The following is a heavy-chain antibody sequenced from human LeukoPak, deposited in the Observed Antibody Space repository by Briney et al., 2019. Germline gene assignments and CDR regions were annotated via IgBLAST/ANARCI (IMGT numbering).Heavy chain of an antibody. CDR1: GDSISNYY. CDR2: IYTSGST. CDR3: ARESRLFPGDGYYLDH. V-gene: IGHV4-4*07. Sequence: SETLSLTCAVSGDSISNYYWGWIRRPAGMGLEWIGRIYTSGSTDYNPSLKSRVTVSVDTSKNQFSLKLSSVTAADTAVYFCARESRLFPGDGYYLDHWGQGALVTVSS. J-gene: IGHJ4*02. D-gene: IGHD1-1*01.